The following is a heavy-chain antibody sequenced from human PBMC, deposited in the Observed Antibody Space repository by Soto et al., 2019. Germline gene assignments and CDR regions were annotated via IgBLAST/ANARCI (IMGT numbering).Heavy chain of an antibody. J-gene: IGHJ5*02. CDR1: GYTFSNHY. V-gene: IGHV1-46*01. D-gene: IGHD3-22*01. Sequence: LVQSGAELKNPGASVKVSCKASGYTFSNHYMHWVRQAPGQGLEWMGIINPSGGSTSYAQKFHGRVAMTRYTSTSTVYMELRSLRSEDTAVYFCARDRYDTSGNNWFDPWGQGTLVTVSS. CDR3: ARDRYDTSGNNWFDP. CDR2: INPSGGST.